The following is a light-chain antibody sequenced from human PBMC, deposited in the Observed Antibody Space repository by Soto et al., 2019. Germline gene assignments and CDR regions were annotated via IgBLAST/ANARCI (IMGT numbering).Light chain of an antibody. J-gene: IGLJ2*01. Sequence: QSALTQPAAVSGSPGQSITISCTGTSTDVGAYNYVSWYQQHPGKAPKLVIFDVTNRPSEVSDRFSGSKSGNTASLTISGLLFEDEADYYCSSYRGTSTPVFGGGTKVTVL. V-gene: IGLV2-14*01. CDR3: SSYRGTSTPV. CDR2: DVT. CDR1: STDVGAYNY.